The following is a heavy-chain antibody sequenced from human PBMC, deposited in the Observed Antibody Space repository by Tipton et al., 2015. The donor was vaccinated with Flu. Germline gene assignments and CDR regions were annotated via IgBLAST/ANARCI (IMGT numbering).Heavy chain of an antibody. J-gene: IGHJ4*02. CDR2: INHRGST. CDR1: TGSFSTHY. D-gene: IGHD2/OR15-2a*01. CDR3: ARGDFSDSSRLD. Sequence: TLSLTCAVYTGSFSTHYWAWIRQPPGKGLEWIGQINHRGSTIYNPSLKSRVTMSVDTSKNQFSLSLTSVTAADTAIYYCARGDFSDSSRLDWDQGTLVTVSS. V-gene: IGHV4-34*01.